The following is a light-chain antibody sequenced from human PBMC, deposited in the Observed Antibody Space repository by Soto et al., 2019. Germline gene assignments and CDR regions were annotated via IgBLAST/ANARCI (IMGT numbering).Light chain of an antibody. V-gene: IGKV3-20*01. CDR1: QSVRDNC. J-gene: IGKJ2*01. CDR3: QQYGSSPPYT. Sequence: ENVLTQSPGTLSLSPGERATLSCRASQSVRDNCLAWYQQTPGQAPRLLIYGASSRATGIPDRFSGSGSGTDFTLTISRLGPEDFAVYYCQQYGSSPPYTFGQGTKLE. CDR2: GAS.